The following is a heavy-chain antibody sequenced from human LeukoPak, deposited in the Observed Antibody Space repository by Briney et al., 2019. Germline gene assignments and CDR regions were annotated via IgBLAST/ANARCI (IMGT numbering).Heavy chain of an antibody. Sequence: PGESLRLSCAASGFTFSSYGMHWVRQAPGKGLEWVAVIWYDGSNKYYADSVKGRFTISRDNSKNTLYLQMNSLRAEDTAVYYCARDPGYRDFDYWGQGTLVTVSS. CDR3: ARDPGYRDFDY. V-gene: IGHV3-33*01. D-gene: IGHD3-9*01. CDR1: GFTFSSYG. CDR2: IWYDGSNK. J-gene: IGHJ4*02.